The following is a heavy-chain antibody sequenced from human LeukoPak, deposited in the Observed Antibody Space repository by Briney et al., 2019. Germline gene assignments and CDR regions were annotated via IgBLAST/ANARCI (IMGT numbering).Heavy chain of an antibody. CDR2: ISYDGSNK. Sequence: GGSLRLSCAASGFTFSSYAMHWVRQAPGKGLEWGAVISYDGSNKYYADSVKGRFTISRDNSKNTLYLQMNSLRAEDTAVYYCARGGSSGYWGIDYWGQGTLVTVSS. V-gene: IGHV3-30-3*01. D-gene: IGHD6-19*01. CDR3: ARGGSSGYWGIDY. J-gene: IGHJ4*02. CDR1: GFTFSSYA.